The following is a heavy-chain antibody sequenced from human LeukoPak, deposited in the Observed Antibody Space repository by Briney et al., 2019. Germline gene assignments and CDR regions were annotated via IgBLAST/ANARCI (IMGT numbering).Heavy chain of an antibody. D-gene: IGHD6-19*01. CDR1: GLTFSRYW. J-gene: IGHJ4*02. Sequence: GGSLRLSCAASGLTFSRYWMSWVRQAPGKGLQWVANIRQDGNERYFVDSVKGRFTISRDNAKNSLYLQMNSLRAEDTAVYYCARLVAGAGITYWGQGTLVTVSS. CDR3: ARLVAGAGITY. CDR2: IRQDGNER. V-gene: IGHV3-7*05.